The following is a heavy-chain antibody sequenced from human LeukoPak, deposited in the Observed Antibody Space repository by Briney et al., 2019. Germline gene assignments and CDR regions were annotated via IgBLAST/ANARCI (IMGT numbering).Heavy chain of an antibody. J-gene: IGHJ4*02. Sequence: GGSLRLSCATSGFTFSSYWMHWVRQVPGKGLLWVSRINPDGSVTNYADSVKGRFTISRDNAKKTLYLQMNGLRAEDTAVYYCDKDLSWNTADCWGQGTLVTVSS. CDR3: DKDLSWNTADC. CDR2: INPDGSVT. CDR1: GFTFSSYW. D-gene: IGHD1/OR15-1a*01. V-gene: IGHV3-74*01.